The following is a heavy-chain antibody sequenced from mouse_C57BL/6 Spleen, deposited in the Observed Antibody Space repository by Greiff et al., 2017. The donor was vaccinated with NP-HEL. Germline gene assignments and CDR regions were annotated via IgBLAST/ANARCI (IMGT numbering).Heavy chain of an antibody. CDR2: IDPENGAT. CDR1: GFNIKDDY. V-gene: IGHV14-4*01. Sequence: EVQLQQSGAELVRPGASVKLSCTASGFNIKDDYMHWVKQRPEQGLEWIGWIDPENGATEYASKFQGKATITADTSSNTAYLQLSSLTSEDTAVYYSTTHSNYYGSSYYYAMDYWGQGTSVTVSS. D-gene: IGHD1-1*01. J-gene: IGHJ4*01. CDR3: TTHSNYYGSSYYYAMDY.